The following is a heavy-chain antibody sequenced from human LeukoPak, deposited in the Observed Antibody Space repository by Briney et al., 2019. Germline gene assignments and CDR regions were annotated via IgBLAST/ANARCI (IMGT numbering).Heavy chain of an antibody. D-gene: IGHD3-3*01. CDR1: GGSISSSSYY. J-gene: IGHJ4*02. V-gene: IGHV4-39*07. CDR2: IYYSGST. CDR3: ARELLFDFWSGSTVGDFDY. Sequence: PSETLSLTCTVSGGSISSSSYYWGWIRQPPGKGLEWIGSIYYSGSTYYNPSLKSRVTISVDTSKNQFSLKLSSVTAADTAVYYCARELLFDFWSGSTVGDFDYWGQGTLVTVSS.